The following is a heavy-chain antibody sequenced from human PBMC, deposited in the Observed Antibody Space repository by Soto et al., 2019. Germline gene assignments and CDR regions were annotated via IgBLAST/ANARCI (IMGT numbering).Heavy chain of an antibody. V-gene: IGHV4-31*03. J-gene: IGHJ3*02. CDR2: IYYSGST. CDR1: GGSISSGGYY. Sequence: CTVSGGSISSGGYYWSWIRQHPGKGLEWIGYIYYSGSTYYNPSLKSRVTISVDTSKNQFSLKLSSVTAADTAVYYCARGEEYYDILTGYYNGYAFDIWGQGAMVTVSS. CDR3: ARGEEYYDILTGYYNGYAFDI. D-gene: IGHD3-9*01.